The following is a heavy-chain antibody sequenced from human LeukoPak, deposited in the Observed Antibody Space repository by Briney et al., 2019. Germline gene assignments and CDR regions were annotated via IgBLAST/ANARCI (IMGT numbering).Heavy chain of an antibody. J-gene: IGHJ4*02. Sequence: AETLSLTCTVSGGSINYYYWSWIRQPPGKGLEWIGYVYYTGNTNYNPSLKSRVTMSVDTSKNQFTLKLSPVTAADTAIYYCARLGSYFDYWGQGTLVTVSS. CDR2: VYYTGNT. CDR3: ARLGSYFDY. CDR1: GGSINYYY. V-gene: IGHV4-59*01. D-gene: IGHD1-26*01.